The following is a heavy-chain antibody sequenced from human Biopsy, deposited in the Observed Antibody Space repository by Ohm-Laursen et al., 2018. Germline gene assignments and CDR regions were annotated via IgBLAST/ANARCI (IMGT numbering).Heavy chain of an antibody. D-gene: IGHD3-3*01. CDR2: IIAVSGLV. Sequence: SVKVSCKASGGTFSNYAISWVRQAPGEGLGWMGGIIAVSGLVNYAPKFQGRVSITADKSTTTAYMELSNLKSEDTAVYYCATPFQYYDSWGGYPPFDYWGQGTLVTVSS. V-gene: IGHV1-69*10. CDR1: GGTFSNYA. CDR3: ATPFQYYDSWGGYPPFDY. J-gene: IGHJ4*02.